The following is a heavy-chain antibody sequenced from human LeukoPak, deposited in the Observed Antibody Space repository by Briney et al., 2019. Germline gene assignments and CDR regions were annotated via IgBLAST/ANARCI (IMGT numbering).Heavy chain of an antibody. D-gene: IGHD3-3*01. J-gene: IGHJ5*02. CDR3: ARAYYDFWSGYYGSWFDP. V-gene: IGHV4-34*01. CDR2: INHSGST. CDR1: GGSFSGYY. Sequence: SETLSLTCAVYGGSFSGYYWSWIRQPPGKGLEWIGGINHSGSTNYNPSLKSRVTISVDTSKNQFSLKLSSVTAADTAVYYCARAYYDFWSGYYGSWFDPWGQGTLVTVSP.